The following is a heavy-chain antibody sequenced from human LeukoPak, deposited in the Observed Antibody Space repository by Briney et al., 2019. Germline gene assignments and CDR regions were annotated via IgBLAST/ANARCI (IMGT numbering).Heavy chain of an antibody. Sequence: SETLSLTCTVSGGSNSSYYWGWIRQRPGKGLEWIGYIYYSGSTNYNPSLKSRVTISVDTSKNQFSLKLSSVTAADTAVYYCARVISGYPPFMDVWGQGTTVTVSS. V-gene: IGHV4-59*01. CDR3: ARVISGYPPFMDV. D-gene: IGHD3-22*01. J-gene: IGHJ6*02. CDR2: IYYSGST. CDR1: GGSNSSYY.